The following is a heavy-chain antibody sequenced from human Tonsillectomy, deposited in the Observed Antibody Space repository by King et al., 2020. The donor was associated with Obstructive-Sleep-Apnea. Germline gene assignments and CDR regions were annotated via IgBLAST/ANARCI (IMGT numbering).Heavy chain of an antibody. CDR2: IKRKTDGGPT. J-gene: IGHJ1*01. D-gene: IGHD3-16*01. CDR1: GFPFRNAW. CDR3: TTQIMDVMMPEYFQH. Sequence: VPLVASGGGLVPPGGSLSLSCAASGFPFRNAWMRWVRPAPGPGLEWVGRIKRKTDGGPTDYAAPDKGRFPLSRHDSTNTLYLQMNSLKTEDTAVYYCTTQIMDVMMPEYFQHWGQGTLVTVSS. V-gene: IGHV3-15*01.